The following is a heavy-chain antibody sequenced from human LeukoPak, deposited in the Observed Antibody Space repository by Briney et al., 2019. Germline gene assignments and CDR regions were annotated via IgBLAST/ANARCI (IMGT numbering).Heavy chain of an antibody. CDR1: GGSISSYY. D-gene: IGHD3-22*01. J-gene: IGHJ2*01. CDR3: AATLDSSGYYWASDWYFDL. CDR2: IYYSGST. Sequence: SETLSLTCTVSGGSISSYYWSWIRQPPGKGLEWIGYIYYSGSTDYNPSLKSRVTISVETSKNQFSLKLSSVTAADTAVYYCAATLDSSGYYWASDWYFDLWGRGTLVTVSS. V-gene: IGHV4-59*01.